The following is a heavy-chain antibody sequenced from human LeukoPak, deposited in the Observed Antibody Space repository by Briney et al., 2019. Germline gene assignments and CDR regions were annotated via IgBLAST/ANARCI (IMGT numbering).Heavy chain of an antibody. CDR2: IYPGDSDT. J-gene: IGHJ4*02. V-gene: IGHV5-51*01. D-gene: IGHD2-15*01. CDR1: GYSFTSCW. CDR3: ARFRLYCSGGSCYPDY. Sequence: PGESLKISCKGSGYSFTSCWIGWVRQMPGKGLEWMGIIYPGDSDTRYSPSFQGQVTISADKSISTAYLQWSSLKASDTAMYYCARFRLYCSGGSCYPDYWGQGTLVTVSS.